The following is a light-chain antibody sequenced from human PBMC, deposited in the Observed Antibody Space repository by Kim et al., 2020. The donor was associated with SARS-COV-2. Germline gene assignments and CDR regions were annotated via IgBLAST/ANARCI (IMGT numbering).Light chain of an antibody. V-gene: IGKV4-1*01. CDR2: WAS. CDR1: QRIVHNSNKKNY. CDR3: QQYFTTPLT. J-gene: IGKJ4*01. Sequence: DNVMTQSPESLAVSLGERATIHCRSSQRIVHNSNKKNYLAWFQHKLGQSPQLLIYWASVRASGVPDRFTGSGSGTDFTLTISGLRAEDVSVYYCQQYFTTPLTFVGGTKVDIK.